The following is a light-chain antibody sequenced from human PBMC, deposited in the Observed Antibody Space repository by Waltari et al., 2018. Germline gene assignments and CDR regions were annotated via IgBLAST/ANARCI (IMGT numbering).Light chain of an antibody. CDR1: SSDVGTYTS. J-gene: IGLJ1*01. Sequence: QSALTQPASVSGSPGQSITISCTGTSSDVGTYTSVPWDQQYPGTAPKVMIFHVSNRPSGVSDRFSGSKSANTASLTISGLQAEDEADYYCSSYTSSHTYVFGTGTKVTVL. CDR2: HVS. CDR3: SSYTSSHTYV. V-gene: IGLV2-14*03.